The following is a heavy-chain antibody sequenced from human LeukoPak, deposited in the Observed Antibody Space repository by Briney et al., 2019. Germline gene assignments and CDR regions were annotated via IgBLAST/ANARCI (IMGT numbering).Heavy chain of an antibody. CDR3: ATEKVYSSRRQVDY. Sequence: KPGGSLGLSCAASGFSFSTYSMNWVRQAPGKGLEWVSSISSTGLYMFYADSVKGRFTISRDNAGNSLYLQMNSLRAEDTAVYYCATEKVYSSRRQVDYWGQGTLVTVSS. V-gene: IGHV3-21*01. J-gene: IGHJ4*02. D-gene: IGHD6-13*01. CDR1: GFSFSTYS. CDR2: ISSTGLYM.